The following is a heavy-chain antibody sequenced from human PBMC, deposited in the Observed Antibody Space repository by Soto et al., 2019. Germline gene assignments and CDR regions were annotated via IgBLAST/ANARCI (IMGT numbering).Heavy chain of an antibody. CDR1: GYTFTSYA. V-gene: IGHV1-3*01. CDR3: ARDLIAARPFGY. CDR2: INAGNGNT. J-gene: IGHJ4*02. Sequence: ASVKVSCKASGYTFTSYAMHWVRQAPGQRLEWMGWINAGNGNTKYSQKFQGRVTITRDTSASTAYMELSSLRSEDTAVYYCARDLIAARPFGYWGQGTLVTVPQ. D-gene: IGHD6-6*01.